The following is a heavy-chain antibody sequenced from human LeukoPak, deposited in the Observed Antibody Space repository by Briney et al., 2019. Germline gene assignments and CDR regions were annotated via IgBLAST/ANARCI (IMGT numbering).Heavy chain of an antibody. V-gene: IGHV3-53*01. J-gene: IGHJ4*02. CDR3: ATLLGDITCFNY. CDR2: IHGDGTT. CDR1: GFTVSTIY. D-gene: IGHD2-21*01. Sequence: PGGSLRLSCAASGFTVSTIYMSWVRQALGKGLEWVSVIHGDGTTYYADSVKGRFTISRDNSKNTLYLQMDSLRAEDTAVYYCATLLGDITCFNYWGQGTLVTVSS.